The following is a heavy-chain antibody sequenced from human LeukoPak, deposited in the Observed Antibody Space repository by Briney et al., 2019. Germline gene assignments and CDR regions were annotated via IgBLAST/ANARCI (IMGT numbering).Heavy chain of an antibody. CDR1: GYRFTSYW. Sequence: GESLKISCKGSGYRFTSYWIGWVRPMPGKGLEWMGIIYPGDSDTRYSPSFQGQVTISADKSISTAYLQWSSLKASDTAMYYCARAGPLEMATTAFDYWGQGTLVTVSS. D-gene: IGHD5-24*01. J-gene: IGHJ4*02. CDR3: ARAGPLEMATTAFDY. V-gene: IGHV5-51*01. CDR2: IYPGDSDT.